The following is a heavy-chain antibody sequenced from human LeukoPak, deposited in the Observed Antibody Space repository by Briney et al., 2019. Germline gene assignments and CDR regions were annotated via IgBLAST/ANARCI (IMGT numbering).Heavy chain of an antibody. D-gene: IGHD5-12*01. J-gene: IGHJ4*02. CDR1: GGSISNYY. Sequence: PSETLSLSCTVSGGSISNYYWNWRRQPPGKGLEWIGYIYYSGSTNYNPSLKSRVTMSLDTSKNQFSLRLTSVTAADTAVYYCARGFDSKSTYFDYWGQGTLVTVSS. CDR3: ARGFDSKSTYFDY. V-gene: IGHV4-59*01. CDR2: IYYSGST.